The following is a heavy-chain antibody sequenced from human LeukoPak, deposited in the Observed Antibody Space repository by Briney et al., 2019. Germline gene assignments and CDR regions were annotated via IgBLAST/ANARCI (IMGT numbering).Heavy chain of an antibody. D-gene: IGHD6-19*01. V-gene: IGHV3-23*01. J-gene: IGHJ4*02. CDR3: ARDKSGNSGWYSYFDY. CDR2: ISGSGGST. CDR1: GFTFSSYG. Sequence: GGSLRLSCAASGFTFSSYGMSWVRQAPGKGLEWVSAISGSGGSTYYADSVKGRFTISRDNFKNTLYVQMNSLRAEDTAVYYCARDKSGNSGWYSYFDYWGQGTLVTVSS.